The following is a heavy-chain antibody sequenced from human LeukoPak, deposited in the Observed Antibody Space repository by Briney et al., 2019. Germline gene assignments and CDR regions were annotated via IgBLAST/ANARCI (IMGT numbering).Heavy chain of an antibody. V-gene: IGHV3-33*01. Sequence: GGSLRLSCAASGFTFSSYGMHWVRQAPGKGLEWVAVIWYDGSNKYYADSVKGRFTISRDNSKNTLYLQMNSLRAEGTAVYYCARDYFVRGPFDYWGQGTLVTVSS. CDR3: ARDYFVRGPFDY. CDR2: IWYDGSNK. J-gene: IGHJ4*02. CDR1: GFTFSSYG. D-gene: IGHD3-10*02.